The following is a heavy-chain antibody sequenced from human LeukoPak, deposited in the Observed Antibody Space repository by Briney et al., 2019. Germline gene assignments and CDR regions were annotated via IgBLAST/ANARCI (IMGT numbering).Heavy chain of an antibody. CDR2: ISYDGSNK. CDR1: GFTFSSYG. D-gene: IGHD3-10*01. J-gene: IGHJ4*02. CDR3: ARGFEYYFDY. V-gene: IGHV3-30*03. Sequence: PGRSLRLSCAASGFTFSSYGMHWVRQAPGKGLEWVAVISYDGSNKYYAGSVKGRFTISRDNSKNTLYLQMNSLRAEDTAVYYCARGFEYYFDYWGQGTLVTVSS.